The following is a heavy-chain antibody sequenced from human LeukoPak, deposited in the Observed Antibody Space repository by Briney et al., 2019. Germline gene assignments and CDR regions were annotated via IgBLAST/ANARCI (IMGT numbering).Heavy chain of an antibody. D-gene: IGHD3-3*01. CDR1: GVSFSSSY. J-gene: IGHJ4*02. CDR2: FYYSGNT. CDR3: ARLRFWSGYPFFDS. V-gene: IGHV4-59*01. Sequence: AETLSLTCTVSGVSFSSSYWSWIRQPPGKGLEWIGYFYYSGNTNYNPYIKSRVTMSVDTPKNQSSLNLRSVTAADTAVFYCARLRFWSGYPFFDSWGQGTLVTVSP.